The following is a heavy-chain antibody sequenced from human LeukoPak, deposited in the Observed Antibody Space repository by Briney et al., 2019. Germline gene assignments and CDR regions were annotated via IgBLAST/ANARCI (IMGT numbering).Heavy chain of an antibody. J-gene: IGHJ6*02. V-gene: IGHV4-4*02. CDR2: IYHSGST. D-gene: IGHD3-16*01. CDR1: GGSISSSNW. Sequence: PSGTLSLTCAVSGGSISSSNWWSWVRQPPGKGLEWIGEIYHSGSTNYNPSLKSRVTISVDKSKNQFSLKLSSVAAADTAVYYCARDLGQYLYYYGMDVWGQGTTVTVSS. CDR3: ARDLGQYLYYYGMDV.